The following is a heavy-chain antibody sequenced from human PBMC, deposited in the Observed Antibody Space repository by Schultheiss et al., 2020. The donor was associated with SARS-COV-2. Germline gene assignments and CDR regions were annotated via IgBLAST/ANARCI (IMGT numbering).Heavy chain of an antibody. V-gene: IGHV4-38-2*01. J-gene: IGHJ5*02. CDR3: ARPLQYYFGSGSYVDP. D-gene: IGHD3-10*01. CDR1: GDSITNTHW. CDR2: IYTSGST. Sequence: SETLSLTCAVSGDSITNTHWWTWIRQPPGKGLEWIGRIYTSGSTYYNPSLKSRVTISVDTAKNQFSLMLSSVTAADTAVYYCARPLQYYFGSGSYVDPWGQGTLVTVSS.